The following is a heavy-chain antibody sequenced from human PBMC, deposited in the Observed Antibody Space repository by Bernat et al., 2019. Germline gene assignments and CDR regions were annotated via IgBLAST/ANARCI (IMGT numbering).Heavy chain of an antibody. CDR1: GYTFTNYW. Sequence: QVQLVQSGAEVKKPGASVTLSCKASGYTFTNYWMYWVRQAPGQGLEWMGIINPEDGNRNYAQKFQGRVIMTTDTSTSTVYMELSSLRSEDTAVYYCARDCPKIVVGWFDPWGPGTLVTVSS. V-gene: IGHV1-46*03. CDR2: INPEDGNR. CDR3: ARDCPKIVVGWFDP. D-gene: IGHD3-22*01. J-gene: IGHJ5*02.